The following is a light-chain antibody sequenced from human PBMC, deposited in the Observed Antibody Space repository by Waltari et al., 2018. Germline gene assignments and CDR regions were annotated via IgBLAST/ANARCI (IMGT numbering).Light chain of an antibody. CDR2: EGS. Sequence: QSALTQPASVSGSPGQSITISCTGTSSDAGRYHLVSWYQQHPGKAPKLMIYEGSKRPSGVSDRFSGSKSGNTASLTISGLQAEDEADYYCWSYAGSSTWVFGGGTKLTVL. J-gene: IGLJ3*02. CDR1: SSDAGRYHL. V-gene: IGLV2-23*01. CDR3: WSYAGSSTWV.